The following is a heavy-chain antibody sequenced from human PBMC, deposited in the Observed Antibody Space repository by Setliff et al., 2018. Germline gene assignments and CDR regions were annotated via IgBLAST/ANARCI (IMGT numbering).Heavy chain of an antibody. J-gene: IGHJ4*02. CDR1: GGSISSGSYY. Sequence: SETLSRTCTVSGGSISSGSYYWGWIRQPPGKGLEWIGSIYYSGSTYYTPSLKSRVTISGDTSKNQFSLKLSSVTAADTAVYYCARLYGGYCSSTSCFYFDYWGQGTLVTVSS. CDR2: IYYSGST. CDR3: ARLYGGYCSSTSCFYFDY. V-gene: IGHV4-39*01. D-gene: IGHD2-2*01.